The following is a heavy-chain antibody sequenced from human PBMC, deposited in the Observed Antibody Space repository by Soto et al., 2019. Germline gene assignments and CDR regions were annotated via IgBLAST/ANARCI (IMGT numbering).Heavy chain of an antibody. V-gene: IGHV1-69*02. CDR1: GGTFSSYT. CDR3: ARGASGTPTPLEY. D-gene: IGHD3-10*01. CDR2: IIPILGIA. Sequence: QVPLVQSGAEVKQPGSSLKVSCKASGGTFSSYTISWVRQAPGQGLEWMGRIIPILGIANYAQKFQGRVTITADKSTTTAYMERSSLRSGDTAVDYCARGASGTPTPLEYRGQVPLVTAS. J-gene: IGHJ4*02.